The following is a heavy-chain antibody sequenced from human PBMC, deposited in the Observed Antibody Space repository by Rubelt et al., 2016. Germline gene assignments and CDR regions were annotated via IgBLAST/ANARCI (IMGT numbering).Heavy chain of an antibody. D-gene: IGHD2-2*01. CDR1: GFTFSSYA. Sequence: VQLVESGGGLVQPGGSLRLSCAASGFTFSSYAMHWVRQAPGKGLEWVAVISYDGSNKYYADSVKGRFTISRDNSKNTLYLQMNSLRAEDTAVYYCARDEVVVPAAMVQFDYYGMDVWGQGTTVTVSS. CDR2: ISYDGSNK. V-gene: IGHV3-30*04. J-gene: IGHJ6*02. CDR3: ARDEVVVPAAMVQFDYYGMDV.